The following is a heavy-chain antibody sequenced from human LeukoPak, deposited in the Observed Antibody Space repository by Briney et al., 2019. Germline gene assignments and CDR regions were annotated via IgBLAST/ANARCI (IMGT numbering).Heavy chain of an antibody. D-gene: IGHD2-15*01. CDR1: GFTFSSYG. CDR2: IWYDGSNK. J-gene: IGHJ5*02. V-gene: IGHV3-33*01. Sequence: PGGSLRLSCAASGFTFSSYGMHWVRQAPGKGLEWVAVIWYDGSNKYYADSVKGRFTISRDNSKNTLYLQMNSLRVDDTAVYYCARWARYCSSGSCYSWFDPWGQGTLVTVSS. CDR3: ARWARYCSSGSCYSWFDP.